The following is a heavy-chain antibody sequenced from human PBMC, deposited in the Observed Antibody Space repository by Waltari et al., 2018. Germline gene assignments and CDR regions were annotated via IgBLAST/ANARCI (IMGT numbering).Heavy chain of an antibody. CDR2: MNPNRGNK. V-gene: IGHV1-8*01. CDR1: GYTFTSYD. D-gene: IGHD6-6*01. J-gene: IGHJ5*02. CDR3: ARNPRSSGWFDP. Sequence: QVQLVQSGAEVKKPGASVKVSCKASGYTFTSYDINWVRQATGQGLERMGWMNPNRGNKGYAQKFQGIVTMTRDTSINTAYMELSSLTSEDTAVYYCARNPRSSGWFDPWGQGTLVTVSS.